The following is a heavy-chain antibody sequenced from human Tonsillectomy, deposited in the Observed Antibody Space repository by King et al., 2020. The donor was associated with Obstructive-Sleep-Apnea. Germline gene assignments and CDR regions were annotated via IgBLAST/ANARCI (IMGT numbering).Heavy chain of an antibody. CDR3: AKGRGYNYPNWYFDF. D-gene: IGHD5-18*01. CDR2: IIGSGGST. J-gene: IGHJ2*01. CDR1: GFTFSSYA. Sequence: VQLVESGGGLVQPGGSLRLSCAASGFTFSSYAMSWVRPAPGKGLEWVSTIIGSGGSTYYADSVRGRFTTTRDNSKNPLYLQMNSLRAEDTAVYYCAKGRGYNYPNWYFDFWGRGTLVTVSS. V-gene: IGHV3-23*04.